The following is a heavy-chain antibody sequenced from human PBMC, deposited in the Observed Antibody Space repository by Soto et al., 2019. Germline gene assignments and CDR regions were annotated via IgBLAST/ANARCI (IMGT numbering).Heavy chain of an antibody. D-gene: IGHD2-21*01. Sequence: GGSLRLSCAASGFTFSSYAMSWVRQAPGKGLEWVSAISGSGGSTYYADSVKGRFTISRDNSKNTLYLQMNSLRAEDTAVYYCAKGPRHIVVVIAKNFQHWGQGTLVTVSS. CDR1: GFTFSSYA. CDR2: ISGSGGST. J-gene: IGHJ1*01. V-gene: IGHV3-23*01. CDR3: AKGPRHIVVVIAKNFQH.